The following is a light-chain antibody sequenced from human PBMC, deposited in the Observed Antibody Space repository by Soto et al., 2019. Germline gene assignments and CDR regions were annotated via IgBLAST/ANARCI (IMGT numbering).Light chain of an antibody. CDR2: YNN. Sequence: SVLTQPPSASETPGQTVSISCSGSNSNIASNTVNWYQHLPGTAPKLLIYYNNQRPSGVPDRFPGSKSGTSASLAISGLQSEDESDYYCAAWDDTLKRYVFGTGTKVTVL. J-gene: IGLJ1*01. CDR1: NSNIASNT. CDR3: AAWDDTLKRYV. V-gene: IGLV1-44*01.